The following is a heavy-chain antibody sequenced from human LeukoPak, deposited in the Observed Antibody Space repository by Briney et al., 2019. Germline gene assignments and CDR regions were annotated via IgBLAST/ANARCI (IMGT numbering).Heavy chain of an antibody. V-gene: IGHV3-33*08. D-gene: IGHD6-6*01. CDR3: ARDPSPYYYYGMDV. J-gene: IGHJ6*02. CDR1: GFTFSTYW. CDR2: IWYDGSNK. Sequence: GGSLRLSCAASGFTFSTYWMSWVRQSPGKGLEWVAVIWYDGSNKYYADSVKGRFTISRDNSKNTLYLQMNSLRAEDTAVYYCARDPSPYYYYGMDVWGQGTTVTVSS.